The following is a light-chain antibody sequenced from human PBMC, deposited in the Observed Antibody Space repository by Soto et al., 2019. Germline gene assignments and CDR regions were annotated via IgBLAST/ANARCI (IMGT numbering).Light chain of an antibody. CDR1: SGSVSTSYY. CDR3: VLYMGSGLWV. V-gene: IGLV8-61*01. CDR2: STN. Sequence: QAVVTQEPSFSVSPGRTVTLTCGLSSGSVSTSYYPSWYQQTPGQAPRTLIYSTNTRSSGVPDRFSGSILGNKAALTITGAQADDESDYYCVLYMGSGLWVFGGGTQLTLL. J-gene: IGLJ3*02.